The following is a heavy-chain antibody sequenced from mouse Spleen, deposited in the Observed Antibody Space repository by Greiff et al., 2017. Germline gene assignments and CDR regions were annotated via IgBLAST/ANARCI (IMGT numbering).Heavy chain of an antibody. D-gene: IGHD3-3*01. Sequence: EVHLVESGPGLVKPSQSLSLTCSVTGYSITSGYYWYWIRQFPGNKLEWMGYISYDGSNNYNPSLKNRISITRDTSKNQFFLKLNSVTTEDTATYYCARERLGGYFDVWGAGTTVTVSS. J-gene: IGHJ1*01. CDR3: ARERLGGYFDV. CDR1: GYSITSGYY. CDR2: ISYDGSN. V-gene: IGHV3-6*01.